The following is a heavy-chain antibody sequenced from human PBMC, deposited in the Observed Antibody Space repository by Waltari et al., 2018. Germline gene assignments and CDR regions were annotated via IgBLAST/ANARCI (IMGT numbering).Heavy chain of an antibody. D-gene: IGHD6-13*01. CDR1: GYTFTGSY. CDR3: ARVPEQLGPGGGY. CDR2: INPNSGGT. Sequence: QVQLVQSGAEVKKPGASVKVSCQASGYTFTGSYMHWVRQAPGQGLECRGRINPNSGGTNYAQKFQGRVTMTRDTSISTAYMELSRLRSDDTAVYYCARVPEQLGPGGGYWGQGTLVTVSS. V-gene: IGHV1-2*06. J-gene: IGHJ4*02.